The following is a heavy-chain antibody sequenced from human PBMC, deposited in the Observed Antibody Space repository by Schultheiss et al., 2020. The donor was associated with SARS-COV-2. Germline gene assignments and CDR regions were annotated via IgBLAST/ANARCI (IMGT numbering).Heavy chain of an antibody. CDR2: MIGGGAIT. J-gene: IGHJ6*02. D-gene: IGHD3-3*01. V-gene: IGHV3-23*01. CDR3: ARDRVFGVDGMDV. CDR1: GFSFSNYA. Sequence: GGSLRLSCAASGFSFSNYAMSWVRQAPGKGLEWVSGMIGGGAITNYADSGKGRFTISRDSSKNTLYLQMNSLRAEDTAVYYCARDRVFGVDGMDVWGQGTTVTVSS.